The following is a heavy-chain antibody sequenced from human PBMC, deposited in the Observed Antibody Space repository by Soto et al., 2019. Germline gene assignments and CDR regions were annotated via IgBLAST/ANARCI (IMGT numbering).Heavy chain of an antibody. Sequence: QVQVMQSGAEVKKPGASVKLSCKASGYTFTNYYINLVRQAPGQGLEWMGMITPIDGRTVYAQKFQDRLIMTRDTSTSTVYVELSSLRSEDTALYYCARGDGGGPDYWGQGTLLTVSS. D-gene: IGHD3-16*01. J-gene: IGHJ4*02. CDR2: ITPIDGRT. CDR3: ARGDGGGPDY. CDR1: GYTFTNYY. V-gene: IGHV1-46*01.